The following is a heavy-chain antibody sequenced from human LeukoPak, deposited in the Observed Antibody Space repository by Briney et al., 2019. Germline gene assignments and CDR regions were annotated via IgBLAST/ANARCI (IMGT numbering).Heavy chain of an antibody. CDR1: GGSISSSNW. J-gene: IGHJ4*02. CDR2: IYHSGST. V-gene: IGHV4-4*02. CDR3: ARVRDYYGSGSHSKGGRRIDY. Sequence: TSETLSLTCAVSGGSISSSNWWSWVRQPPGKGLEWIGEIYHSGSTNYNPSLKSRVTISVDTSKNQFSLKLSSVTAADTAVYYCARVRDYYGSGSHSKGGRRIDYWGQGTLVTVSS. D-gene: IGHD3-10*01.